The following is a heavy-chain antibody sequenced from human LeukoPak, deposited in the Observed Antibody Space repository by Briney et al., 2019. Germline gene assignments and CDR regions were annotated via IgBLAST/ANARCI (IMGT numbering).Heavy chain of an antibody. CDR3: ARVLGGYYDSSGYYYLDAFDI. V-gene: IGHV4-34*01. CDR1: GRSFSGYY. Sequence: SETLSLTCAVYGRSFSGYYWSWIRQPPGKGLEWIGEINHSGSTNYNPSLESRVTISVDTSKNQFSLKLSSVTAADTAVYYCARVLGGYYDSSGYYYLDAFDIWGQGTMVTVSS. CDR2: INHSGST. D-gene: IGHD3-22*01. J-gene: IGHJ3*02.